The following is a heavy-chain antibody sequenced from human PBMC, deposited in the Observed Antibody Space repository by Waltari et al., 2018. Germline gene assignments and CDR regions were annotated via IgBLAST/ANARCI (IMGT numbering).Heavy chain of an antibody. D-gene: IGHD3-16*01. CDR2: INPNSGGT. V-gene: IGHV1-2*02. Sequence: QVQLVQSGAEVKKPGASVKVSCKASGYTFTGYYMHWVRQAPGQGLGWMGWINPNSGGTNYAQKFQGRVTMTRDTSISTAYMELSRLRSDDTAVYYCARSGGEARATANWFDPWGQGTLVTVSS. CDR3: ARSGGEARATANWFDP. J-gene: IGHJ5*02. CDR1: GYTFTGYY.